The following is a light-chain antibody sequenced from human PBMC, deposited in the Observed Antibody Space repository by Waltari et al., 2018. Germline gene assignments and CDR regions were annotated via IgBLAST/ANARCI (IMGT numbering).Light chain of an antibody. J-gene: IGKJ1*01. CDR3: QQYGSSPET. V-gene: IGKV3-20*01. Sequence: EIVLTQSPGTLSLSPGERATLSCRASQSVSNSFLAWYRQKPGQAPSLLIYGASSRATGIPGRFSGSGSGTDFTLTISRLEPEDFTVYYCQQYGSSPETFGQGTKVEIK. CDR2: GAS. CDR1: QSVSNSF.